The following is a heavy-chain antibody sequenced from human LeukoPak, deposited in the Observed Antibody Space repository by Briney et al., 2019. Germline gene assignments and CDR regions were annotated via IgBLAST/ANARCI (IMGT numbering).Heavy chain of an antibody. D-gene: IGHD6-13*01. CDR3: ARDRSISWYFV. CDR2: INHSGST. Sequence: SETLSLTCAVYGGSFSGYYWSWIRQPPGKGLEWIGEINHSGSTNYNPSLKSRVTISLDTSKNQFSLKVSSVTAADTAVYYCARDRSISWYFVWGQGTLVTVSS. V-gene: IGHV4-34*01. CDR1: GGSFSGYY. J-gene: IGHJ4*02.